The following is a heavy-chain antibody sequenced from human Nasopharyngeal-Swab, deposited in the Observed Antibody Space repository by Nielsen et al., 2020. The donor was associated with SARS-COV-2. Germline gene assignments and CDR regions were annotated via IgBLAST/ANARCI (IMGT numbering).Heavy chain of an antibody. CDR1: GGSISSYD. Sequence: SETLSLTCTVSGGSISSYDWSWIRQPPGKGLEWIGYIYYSGSTYYNPSPKSRITISVDTPKNQFSLKLSSVTAADTAVYYCARRRQQWLVENWFDPWGQGTLVTVSS. CDR3: ARRRQQWLVENWFDP. D-gene: IGHD6-19*01. V-gene: IGHV4-59*08. CDR2: IYYSGST. J-gene: IGHJ5*02.